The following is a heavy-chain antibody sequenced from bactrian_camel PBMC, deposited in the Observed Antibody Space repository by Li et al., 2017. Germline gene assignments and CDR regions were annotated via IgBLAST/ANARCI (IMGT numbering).Heavy chain of an antibody. Sequence: HVQLVESGGGSVQAGGSLKLSCTYSGYTSTTSCVAWVRQAPGKQREGVVSIDRDGRATYADSVKGRFTISMDANTLYLQMNSLTPEDSAIYYCVAAPRYSTSCVEPLRTVWNYWGQGTQVTVS. CDR1: GYTSTTSC. CDR2: IDRDGRA. J-gene: IGHJ4*01. V-gene: IGHV3S53*01. CDR3: VAAPRYSTSCVEPLRTVWNY. D-gene: IGHD7*01.